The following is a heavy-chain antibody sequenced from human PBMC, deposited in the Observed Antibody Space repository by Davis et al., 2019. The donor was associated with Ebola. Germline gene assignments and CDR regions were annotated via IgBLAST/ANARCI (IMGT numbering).Heavy chain of an antibody. V-gene: IGHV4-34*01. CDR1: GGSFSGYY. CDR2: INHSGST. J-gene: IGHJ4*02. CDR3: ARDGGSSWSDFDY. Sequence: MPSETLSLTCAVYGGSFSGYYWSWIRQPPGKGLEWIGEINHSGSTNYNPSLKSRVTISVDKSKNQFSLKLSSVTAADTAVYYCARDGGSSWSDFDYWGQGTLVTVSS. D-gene: IGHD6-13*01.